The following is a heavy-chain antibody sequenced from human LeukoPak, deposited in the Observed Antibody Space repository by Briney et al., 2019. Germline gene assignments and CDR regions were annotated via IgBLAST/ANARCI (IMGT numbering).Heavy chain of an antibody. D-gene: IGHD1-14*01. J-gene: IGHJ4*02. CDR3: ARHTTVWSFAY. V-gene: IGHV4-39*01. CDR2: GFYSGST. Sequence: SETLSLTCTVSGGSISSTRYYWGWIRQPPGKGLEWIGSGFYSGSTYHNPSLKSRVTISVDTSKNLFSLKLTSVTAADTAVYFCARHTTVWSFAYWGKETQLTVS. CDR1: GGSISSTRYY.